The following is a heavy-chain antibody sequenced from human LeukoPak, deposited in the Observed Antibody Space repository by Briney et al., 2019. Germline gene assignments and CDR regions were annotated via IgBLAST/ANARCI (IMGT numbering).Heavy chain of an antibody. CDR2: ISYDGSKE. CDR1: GFTFSSYG. CDR3: ARVSSDNWNDDETAGFDY. V-gene: IGHV3-30*03. D-gene: IGHD1-1*01. J-gene: IGHJ4*02. Sequence: PGGSLRLSCAASGFTFSSYGVHWVRQAPGKGLEWVALISYDGSKESYADSVKGRFTISRDNSKNTLYLQMNSLRAEDTAVYYCARVSSDNWNDDETAGFDYWGQGTWSPSPQ.